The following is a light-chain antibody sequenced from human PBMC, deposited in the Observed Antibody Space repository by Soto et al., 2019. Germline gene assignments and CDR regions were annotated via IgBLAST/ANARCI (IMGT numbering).Light chain of an antibody. Sequence: EIMMTQSPATLSVSPGEGATLSCRASQSVSSKLAWYQQKPGQAPRLLIYGASTRATGIPARFSGSGSGTEFTLTISNLQSEEFAVYYCQQYDNWPFTFGPGTKVDVK. J-gene: IGKJ3*01. CDR2: GAS. V-gene: IGKV3-15*01. CDR1: QSVSSK. CDR3: QQYDNWPFT.